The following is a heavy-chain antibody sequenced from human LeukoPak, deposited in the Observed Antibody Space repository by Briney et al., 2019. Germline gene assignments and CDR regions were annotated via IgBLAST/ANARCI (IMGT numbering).Heavy chain of an antibody. Sequence: GASVKVSCKASGYTFTGYYIHWVRLAPGQGLEWMGWINPNSGGTNYAQKFQGWVTMTRDTSISTAYMELSRLRSDDTAVYYCARGSVGARSNYVGARHYYFDYWGQGTLVTVSS. CDR2: INPNSGGT. CDR3: ARGSVGARSNYVGARHYYFDY. J-gene: IGHJ4*02. V-gene: IGHV1-2*04. CDR1: GYTFTGYY. D-gene: IGHD4-11*01.